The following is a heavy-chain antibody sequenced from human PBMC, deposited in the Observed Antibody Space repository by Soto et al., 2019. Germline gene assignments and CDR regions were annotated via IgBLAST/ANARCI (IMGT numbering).Heavy chain of an antibody. V-gene: IGHV3-13*01. CDR1: GFTFSSYD. CDR3: ARSFGTSEYYYGMDV. CDR2: IGAAGDT. D-gene: IGHD2-2*01. J-gene: IGHJ6*02. Sequence: LRLSCAASGFTFSSYDMHWVRQATGKGLEWVSAIGAAGDTYYADSVKGRFTISRDNSKNTLYLQMNSLRAEDTAVYYCARSFGTSEYYYGMDVWGQGTTVTVSS.